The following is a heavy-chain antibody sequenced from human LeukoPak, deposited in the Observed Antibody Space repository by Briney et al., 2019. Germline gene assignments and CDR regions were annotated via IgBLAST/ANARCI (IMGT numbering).Heavy chain of an antibody. Sequence: ASVKVSCKASGYTFTCYGINWVRQAPGQGLEWMGWISAYNGNTNYPQRFQGRVTMTTDTSTSTAYMELRSLRSDDTAVYYCARDLADCSSSSCYYYNYYGMDVWGQGTTVTVSS. CDR1: GYTFTCYG. CDR2: ISAYNGNT. V-gene: IGHV1-18*01. CDR3: ARDLADCSSSSCYYYNYYGMDV. J-gene: IGHJ6*02. D-gene: IGHD2-2*01.